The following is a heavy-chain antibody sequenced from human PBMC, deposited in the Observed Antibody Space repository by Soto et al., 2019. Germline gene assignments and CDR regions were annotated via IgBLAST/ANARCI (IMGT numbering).Heavy chain of an antibody. V-gene: IGHV1-8*02. CDR3: ARGLLAYCTSGICRSWRFDP. D-gene: IGHD2-8*01. CDR1: GYTFASYG. CDR2: VSTYSPKT. Sequence: ASVKVSCKASGYTFASYGISWLRQAPGQGLEWLGWVSTYSPKTVYAQKLQGRVTMTRNTSISTAYMDLSSLRSEDTAVYYCARGLLAYCTSGICRSWRFDPWGQGTLVTVSS. J-gene: IGHJ5*02.